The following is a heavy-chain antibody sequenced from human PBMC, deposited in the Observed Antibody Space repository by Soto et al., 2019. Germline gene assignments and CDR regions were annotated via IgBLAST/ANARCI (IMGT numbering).Heavy chain of an antibody. Sequence: ASVKVSCKASGYTFTSYDITWVRQATGQGLEWMGWMNPNSGNTGYAQKFQGRVTMTRNTSTSTAYMELSSLRSEHTAVDYCARGWVRFLAWLPHPHYYYYGMDVWGQGTTVTVSS. CDR2: MNPNSGNT. CDR1: GYTFTSYD. V-gene: IGHV1-8*01. CDR3: ARGWVRFLAWLPHPHYYYYGMDV. D-gene: IGHD3-3*01. J-gene: IGHJ6*02.